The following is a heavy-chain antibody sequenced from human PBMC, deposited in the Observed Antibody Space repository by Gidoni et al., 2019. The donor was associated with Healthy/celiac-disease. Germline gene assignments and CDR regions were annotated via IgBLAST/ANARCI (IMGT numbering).Heavy chain of an antibody. Sequence: QVQLVQSGAEVKKPGSSVKVSCKASGGTFSSYAISWVRQAPGQGREWMGGIIPIFGTANYAQKFQGRVTITADKSTSTAYMELSSLRSEDTAVYYCATYYYDSSGYNHAFDIWGQGTMVTVSS. CDR1: GGTFSSYA. CDR3: ATYYYDSSGYNHAFDI. J-gene: IGHJ3*02. D-gene: IGHD3-22*01. CDR2: IIPIFGTA. V-gene: IGHV1-69*06.